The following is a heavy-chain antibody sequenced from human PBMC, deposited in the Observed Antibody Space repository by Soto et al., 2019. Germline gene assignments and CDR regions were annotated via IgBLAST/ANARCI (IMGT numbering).Heavy chain of an antibody. V-gene: IGHV3-33*01. CDR1: GFTFSSYG. Sequence: GGSLRLSCAASGFTFSSYGMHWVRQAPGKGLEWVAVIWYDGSNKYYADSVKGRFTISRDNSKNTLYLQMNSLRAEDTAVYYCARDRTDDYGDYASYFDYWGQGTLVTVSS. D-gene: IGHD4-17*01. J-gene: IGHJ4*02. CDR2: IWYDGSNK. CDR3: ARDRTDDYGDYASYFDY.